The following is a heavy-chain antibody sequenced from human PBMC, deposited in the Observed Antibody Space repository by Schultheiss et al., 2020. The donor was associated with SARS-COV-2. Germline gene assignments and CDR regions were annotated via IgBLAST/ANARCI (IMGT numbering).Heavy chain of an antibody. D-gene: IGHD5-18*01. CDR2: ISSSGGTT. Sequence: GGSLRLSCAASGFTFSSYAMSWVRQAPGKGLEWVSGISSSGGTTYYADSVNGRFTISRDNAKNTLYLQMNSLRAEDTAVYYCATLDTDFDYWGQGTLVTVSS. J-gene: IGHJ4*02. CDR1: GFTFSSYA. CDR3: ATLDTDFDY. V-gene: IGHV3-23*01.